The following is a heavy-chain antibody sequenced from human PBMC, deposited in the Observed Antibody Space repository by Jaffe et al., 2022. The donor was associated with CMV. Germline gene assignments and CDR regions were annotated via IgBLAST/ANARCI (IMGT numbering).Heavy chain of an antibody. CDR1: GFTFTSSA. CDR2: IVVGSGNT. V-gene: IGHV1-58*02. CDR3: AADHGYYYDSSGYSLGY. D-gene: IGHD3-22*01. Sequence: QMQLVQSGPEVKKPGTSVKVSCKASGFTFTSSAMQWVRQARGQRLEWIGWIVVGSGNTNYAQKFQERVTITRDMSTSTAYMELSSLRSEDTAVYYCAADHGYYYDSSGYSLGYWGQGTLVTVSS. J-gene: IGHJ4*02.